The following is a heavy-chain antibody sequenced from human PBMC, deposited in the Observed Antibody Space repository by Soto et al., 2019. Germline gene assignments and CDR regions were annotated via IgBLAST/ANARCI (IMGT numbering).Heavy chain of an antibody. CDR2: INAGNGNT. Sequence: ASVKVSCKASGYTFTSYAMHWVRQAPGQRLEWMGWINAGNGNTKYSQKFQGRVTITRNTSASTAYMELSSLRSEDTAVYYCARGRTYYDFWSGYHRQGYSSSNWFDPWGQGTLVNVSS. V-gene: IGHV1-3*01. J-gene: IGHJ5*02. CDR1: GYTFTSYA. CDR3: ARGRTYYDFWSGYHRQGYSSSNWFDP. D-gene: IGHD3-3*01.